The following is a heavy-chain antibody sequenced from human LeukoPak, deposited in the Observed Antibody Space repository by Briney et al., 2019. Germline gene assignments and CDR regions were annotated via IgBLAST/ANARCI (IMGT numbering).Heavy chain of an antibody. V-gene: IGHV3-21*03. Sequence: GGSLRLSCAASGFTFSSYSMNWVRQAPGKGLEWVSSISSSSSYIYYANSVKGRFTISRDNAKNSLYLQMNSLRAEDTAVYYCAIGNVVGRDGYNSFFDYWGQGTLVTVSS. CDR2: ISSSSSYI. CDR1: GFTFSSYS. D-gene: IGHD5-24*01. J-gene: IGHJ4*02. CDR3: AIGNVVGRDGYNSFFDY.